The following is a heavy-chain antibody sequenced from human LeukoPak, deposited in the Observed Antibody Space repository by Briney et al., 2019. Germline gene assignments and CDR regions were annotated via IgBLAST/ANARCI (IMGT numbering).Heavy chain of an antibody. D-gene: IGHD6-6*01. J-gene: IGHJ4*02. Sequence: SETLSLTCTVSGGSISSSSYYWGWIRQPPGEGLEWIATIYYTGITYYNPSLKRRVTISIDTSKNQFTLKLSSVTAADTAVYYCARPGLGARHFDSWGQGTLVTVSS. CDR2: IYYTGIT. V-gene: IGHV4-39*01. CDR1: GGSISSSSYY. CDR3: ARPGLGARHFDS.